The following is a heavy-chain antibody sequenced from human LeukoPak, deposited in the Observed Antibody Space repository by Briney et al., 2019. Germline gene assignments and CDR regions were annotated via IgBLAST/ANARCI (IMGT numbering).Heavy chain of an antibody. CDR2: ISYDGSNK. J-gene: IGHJ3*02. CDR1: GFTFSSYG. V-gene: IGHV3-30*18. CDR3: AKGPLGTGYSSSWYHAFDI. Sequence: GRSLRLTCAASGFTFSSYGMHWVRQAPGQGLEWVAVISYDGSNKYYADSVKGRFTISRDNSKNTLYLQMNSLRAEDTAVYYCAKGPLGTGYSSSWYHAFDIWGQGTMVTVSS. D-gene: IGHD6-13*01.